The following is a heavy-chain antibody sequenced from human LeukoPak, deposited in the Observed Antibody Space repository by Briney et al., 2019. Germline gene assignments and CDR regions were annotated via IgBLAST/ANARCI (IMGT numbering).Heavy chain of an antibody. D-gene: IGHD6-19*01. CDR1: GFTFSSYA. CDR3: ARAPSSGWYYDY. J-gene: IGHJ4*02. Sequence: GGSLRLSCAASGFTFSSYAMHWVRQAPGKGLEWVAVISYDGSNKYYADSVKGRFTISRDNSKNTLYLQMNSLRAEDTAVYYCARAPSSGWYYDYWGQGTLVTVSS. CDR2: ISYDGSNK. V-gene: IGHV3-30-3*01.